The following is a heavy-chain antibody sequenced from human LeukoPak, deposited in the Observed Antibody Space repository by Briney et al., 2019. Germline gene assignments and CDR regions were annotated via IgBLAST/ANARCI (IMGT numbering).Heavy chain of an antibody. Sequence: KPSETLSLTCTVSGGSISSYYWSWIRQPPGEGLEWIGYIYYSGSTNYNPSLKSRVTISVDTSKNQFSLKLSSVTAADTAVYYCARLPGYSSAIGLGYYFDYWGQGTLVTVSS. J-gene: IGHJ4*02. V-gene: IGHV4-59*08. CDR2: IYYSGST. D-gene: IGHD6-19*01. CDR3: ARLPGYSSAIGLGYYFDY. CDR1: GGSISSYY.